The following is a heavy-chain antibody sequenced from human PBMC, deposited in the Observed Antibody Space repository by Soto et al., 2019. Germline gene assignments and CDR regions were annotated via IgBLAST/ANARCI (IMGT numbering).Heavy chain of an antibody. Sequence: GGSLRLSCAASGFTFSSYAMSWVRQAPGKGLEWVSAISGSGGSTYYADSVKGRFTISRDNSKNTLYLQMNSLRAEDTAVYYCAKTRAITIFGVVPKTNWFDPWGQGTLVTVSS. CDR2: ISGSGGST. CDR1: GFTFSSYA. J-gene: IGHJ5*02. D-gene: IGHD3-3*01. V-gene: IGHV3-23*01. CDR3: AKTRAITIFGVVPKTNWFDP.